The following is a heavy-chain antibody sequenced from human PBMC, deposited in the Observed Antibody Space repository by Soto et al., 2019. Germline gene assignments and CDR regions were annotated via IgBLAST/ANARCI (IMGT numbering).Heavy chain of an antibody. J-gene: IGHJ5*02. D-gene: IGHD6-19*01. CDR1: GYTLTELS. Sequence: ASVKVSCKVSGYTLTELSMHWVRQAPGKGLEWMGGFDPEDGETIYAQKFQGRVTMTEDTSTDTAYMELSSLRSEDTAVYYCATDHLLGSGWYRYRRRNWFDPWGQGTLVTVSS. V-gene: IGHV1-24*01. CDR3: ATDHLLGSGWYRYRRRNWFDP. CDR2: FDPEDGET.